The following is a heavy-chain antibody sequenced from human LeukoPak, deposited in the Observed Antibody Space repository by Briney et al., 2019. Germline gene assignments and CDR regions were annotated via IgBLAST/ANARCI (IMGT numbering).Heavy chain of an antibody. Sequence: GGSLRLSCAASGFTFSDYYMGWIRQAPGKGLQWVSYISASGDTIYYSDSVKGRFTISRDNSKNTLYLQMNSLRAEDTAVYYCAKDARRTFGLSSGLYRGSYYFDYWGQGTLVTVSS. CDR1: GFTFSDYY. CDR3: AKDARRTFGLSSGLYRGSYYFDY. D-gene: IGHD6-19*01. V-gene: IGHV3-11*04. CDR2: ISASGDTI. J-gene: IGHJ4*02.